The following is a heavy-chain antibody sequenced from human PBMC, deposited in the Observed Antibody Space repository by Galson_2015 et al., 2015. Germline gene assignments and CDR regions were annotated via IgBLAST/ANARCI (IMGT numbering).Heavy chain of an antibody. J-gene: IGHJ4*02. CDR1: GYSFSSYW. CDR3: ARLSSIGWYGFDY. D-gene: IGHD6-19*01. V-gene: IGHV5-51*01. Sequence: QSGAEVKKPGESLKISCKGSGYSFSSYWIGWDRQMPGKGVDGAGSIYPGDSDTTYISSLQGQVTISADKSISPAHLQWSSLMTSDTAMYYCARLSSIGWYGFDYWGQGTLVTVSS. CDR2: IYPGDSDT.